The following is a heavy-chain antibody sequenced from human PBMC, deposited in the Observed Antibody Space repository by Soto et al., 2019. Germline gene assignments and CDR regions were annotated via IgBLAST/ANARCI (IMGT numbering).Heavy chain of an antibody. CDR1: GFTFSSNY. V-gene: IGHV3-66*01. J-gene: IGHJ6*02. Sequence: GGSLRLSCSASGFTFSSNYMSWVRQAPGKGLEWISIIYSAGNTYYADSVKGRFTISRDNSKNTLYLQMNSLGAEDTAVYYCARDFVVGGPTINYYYGMDGWGQGTTVTVSS. CDR2: IYSAGNT. CDR3: ARDFVVGGPTINYYYGMDG. D-gene: IGHD1-26*01.